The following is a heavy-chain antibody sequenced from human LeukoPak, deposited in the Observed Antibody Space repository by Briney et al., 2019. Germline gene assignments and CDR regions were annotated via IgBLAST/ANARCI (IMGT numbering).Heavy chain of an antibody. D-gene: IGHD2-15*01. Sequence: GGSLRLSCAASGFTFSDYYMSWIRQAPGKGLEGVSYISSSGSTIYYADSVKGRFTISRDNAKNSLYLQMNSLRAEDTAVYYCARDCSGGSCLDDAFDIWGQGTMGAVSS. CDR2: ISSSGSTI. CDR1: GFTFSDYY. CDR3: ARDCSGGSCLDDAFDI. J-gene: IGHJ3*02. V-gene: IGHV3-11*01.